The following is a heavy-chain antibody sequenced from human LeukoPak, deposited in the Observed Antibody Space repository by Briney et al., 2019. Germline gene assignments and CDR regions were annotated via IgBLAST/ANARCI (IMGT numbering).Heavy chain of an antibody. CDR2: INQCGST. V-gene: IGHV4-34*01. CDR3: ARNEGQQLSRSRFDP. Sequence: SEPLSLTCAVYGGSFSGYYWSWIRQPPGKGLEWIVEINQCGSTNFHPSLKSRVTISVDTSKNQFSLKLSSVTAADTAVYYCARNEGQQLSRSRFDPWGQGTLVTV. D-gene: IGHD6-13*01. J-gene: IGHJ5*02. CDR1: GGSFSGYY.